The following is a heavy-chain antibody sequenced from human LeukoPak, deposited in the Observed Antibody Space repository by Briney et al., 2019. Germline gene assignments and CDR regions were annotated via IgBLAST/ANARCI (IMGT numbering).Heavy chain of an antibody. CDR2: ISSSSSYI. CDR1: GFTLSSYS. J-gene: IGHJ3*02. CDR3: ARDGTFDI. Sequence: GGSLRLSCAASGFTLSSYSMNWVRQAPGKGLEWVSSISSSSSYIYYADSLKGRFTISRDNAKNSLYLQINSLRAEDTAVYYCARDGTFDIWGQGTMVTVSS. V-gene: IGHV3-21*01.